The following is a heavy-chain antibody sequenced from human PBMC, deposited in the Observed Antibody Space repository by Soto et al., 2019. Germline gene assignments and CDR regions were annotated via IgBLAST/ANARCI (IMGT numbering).Heavy chain of an antibody. CDR2: IYYSGST. Sequence: PSETVSLTCTVSGGSISSSSYYWGWIRQPPGKGLEWIGSIYYSGSTYYNPSLKSRVTISVDTSKNQFSLKLSSVTAADTAVYYCARFLGIAAAGGFDYWGQGTLVTVSS. CDR3: ARFLGIAAAGGFDY. J-gene: IGHJ4*02. D-gene: IGHD6-13*01. V-gene: IGHV4-39*01. CDR1: GGSISSSSYY.